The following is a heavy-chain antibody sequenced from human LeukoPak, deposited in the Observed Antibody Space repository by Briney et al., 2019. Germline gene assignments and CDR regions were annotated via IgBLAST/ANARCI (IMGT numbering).Heavy chain of an antibody. D-gene: IGHD6-19*01. CDR2: IWYDGSNK. CDR3: ARDWPREIAVAGGSTNFDY. CDR1: GFTFSSYG. J-gene: IGHJ4*02. V-gene: IGHV3-33*01. Sequence: GRSLRLSCAASGFTFSSYGMHWVRQAPGKGLKWVAVIWYDGSNKYYADSVKGRFTISRDNSKNTLYLQMNSLRAEDTAVYYCARDWPREIAVAGGSTNFDYWGQGTLVTVSS.